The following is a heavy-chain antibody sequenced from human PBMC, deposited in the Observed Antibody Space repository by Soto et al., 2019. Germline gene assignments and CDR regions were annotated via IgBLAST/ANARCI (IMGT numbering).Heavy chain of an antibody. V-gene: IGHV1-69*13. J-gene: IGHJ4*02. D-gene: IGHD5-18*01. CDR1: GGTFSSYA. Sequence: SVKVSCKASGGTFSSYAISWVRQAPGQGLEWMGGIIPIFGTANYAQKFQGRVTITADESTSTAYMELSSLRSEDTAVYYCAVSFWSGHTDMVTRVFFDYWGQGTLVTVSS. CDR2: IIPIFGTA. CDR3: AVSFWSGHTDMVTRVFFDY.